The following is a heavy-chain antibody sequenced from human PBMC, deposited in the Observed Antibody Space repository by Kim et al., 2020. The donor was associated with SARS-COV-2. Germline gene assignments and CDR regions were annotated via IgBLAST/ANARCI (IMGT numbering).Heavy chain of an antibody. Sequence: SETLSLTCAVSGGSISSSNWWSWVRQPPGKGLEWIGEIYHSGSTNYNPSLKSRVTISVDKSKNQFSLKLSSVTAADTAVYYCARDPGGPAADAFDIWGQGTMVTVSS. J-gene: IGHJ3*02. D-gene: IGHD6-25*01. CDR3: ARDPGGPAADAFDI. CDR1: GGSISSSNW. V-gene: IGHV4-4*02. CDR2: IYHSGST.